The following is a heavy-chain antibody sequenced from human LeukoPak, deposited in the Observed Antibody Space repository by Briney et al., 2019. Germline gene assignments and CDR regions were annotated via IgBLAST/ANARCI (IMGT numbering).Heavy chain of an antibody. CDR2: TSSSGITI. J-gene: IGHJ6*02. V-gene: IGHV3-11*01. CDR3: ARDRYAMHV. CDR1: GFTFSGYY. Sequence: GGSLRLSCAAYGFTFSGYYLSWIRQAPGKGLEWISYTSSSGITIYYADSVKGRFTISRDNAKNSLYLQMNSLRAEDTAVYYCARDRYAMHVWGQGTTVTVS.